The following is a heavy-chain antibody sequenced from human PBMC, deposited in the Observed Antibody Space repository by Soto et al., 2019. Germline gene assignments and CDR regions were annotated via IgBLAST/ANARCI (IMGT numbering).Heavy chain of an antibody. CDR2: IWYDGSNK. CDR3: AREPYSNYVMDV. J-gene: IGHJ6*02. V-gene: IGHV3-33*01. CDR1: GFIFSSYG. D-gene: IGHD4-4*01. Sequence: QVQLVESGGGVVPPGGSLRLSCVASGFIFSSYGMYWVRQAPGKGLEWVGVIWYDGSNKYYGDSVKGRFTISRDNSKNTLYLQMSSLRAEDTAVYYCAREPYSNYVMDVWGQGTTVTVSS.